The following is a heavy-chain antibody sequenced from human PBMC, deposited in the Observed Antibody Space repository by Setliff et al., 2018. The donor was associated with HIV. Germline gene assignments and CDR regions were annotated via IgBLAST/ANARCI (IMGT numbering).Heavy chain of an antibody. Sequence: GASVKVSCKASGYTSTGYYVHWVRQAPGQGLEWMGRINLNSGGTTYAQRFQGRVTMTWDTSISTAYMELSRLTSDDTAVYYCARSSISEYLLYYWGHGTLFTVSS. CDR2: INLNSGGT. CDR3: ARSSISEYLLYY. D-gene: IGHD2-2*02. V-gene: IGHV1-2*06. J-gene: IGHJ4*01. CDR1: GYTSTGYY.